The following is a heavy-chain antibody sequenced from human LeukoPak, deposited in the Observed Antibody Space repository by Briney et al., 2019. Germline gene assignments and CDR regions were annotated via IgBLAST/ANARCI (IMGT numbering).Heavy chain of an antibody. V-gene: IGHV5-51*01. J-gene: IGHJ4*02. CDR2: IYPGDSDT. CDR1: GYVFTSYW. Sequence: GGSLQISWKGSGYVFTSYWIGRGRQMRGKGLEWMGIIYPGDSDTRYSPSFQGQVTISADKSISTAYLQWSSLKASDTAMYYCARPDSSGYYYFDYWGQGTLVTVSS. D-gene: IGHD3-22*01. CDR3: ARPDSSGYYYFDY.